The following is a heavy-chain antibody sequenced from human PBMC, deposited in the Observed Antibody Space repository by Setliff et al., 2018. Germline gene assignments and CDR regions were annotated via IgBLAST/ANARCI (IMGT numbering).Heavy chain of an antibody. Sequence: PSETLSLTCAVSGGSISSSNWWSWVRQPPGKGLEWIGEIYHSGSTNYNPSLKSRVTISVDKSKNQFSLKLSSATAADTAVYYCARDNCSSTSCYSVEDWFDPWGQGTLVTVSS. J-gene: IGHJ5*02. CDR3: ARDNCSSTSCYSVEDWFDP. CDR2: IYHSGST. CDR1: GGSISSSNW. D-gene: IGHD2-2*01. V-gene: IGHV4-4*02.